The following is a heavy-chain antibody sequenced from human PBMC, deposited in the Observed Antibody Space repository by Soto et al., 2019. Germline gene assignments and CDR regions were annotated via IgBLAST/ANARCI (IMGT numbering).Heavy chain of an antibody. D-gene: IGHD3-3*01. J-gene: IGHJ4*02. CDR2: ISSSSSYI. CDR1: GFTFSSYS. CDR3: ARDSFTIFGVVFDY. V-gene: IGHV3-21*01. Sequence: GGSLRLSCAASGFTFSSYSMNWVRQAPGKGLEWVSSISSSSSYIYYADSVKGRFTISRDNAKNSLYLQMNSLRAEDTAVYYCARDSFTIFGVVFDYWGQGTLVTVSS.